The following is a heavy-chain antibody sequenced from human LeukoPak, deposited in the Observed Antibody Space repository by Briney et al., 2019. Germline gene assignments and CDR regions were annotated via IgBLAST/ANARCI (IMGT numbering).Heavy chain of an antibody. J-gene: IGHJ6*01. CDR2: IYHSGGT. CDR1: GGFIGSFY. V-gene: IGHV4-59*01. D-gene: IGHD3-10*01. CDR3: ARGSVLLSMDV. Sequence: PSETLSLTCTVSGGFIGSFYWNWIREPPGKGREWIGNIYHSGGTNYNPSLKSRVTILVDTSKNQISLKLSSVTAADTAVYYCARGSVLLSMDVWGKGNTVTISS.